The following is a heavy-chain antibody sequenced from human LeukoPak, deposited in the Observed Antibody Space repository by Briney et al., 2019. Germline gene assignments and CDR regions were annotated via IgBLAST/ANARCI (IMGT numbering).Heavy chain of an antibody. J-gene: IGHJ6*02. CDR3: ATRSSNFYYYGMDV. CDR2: IDPSDSYT. V-gene: IGHV5-10-1*01. Sequence: GESLKISCKGSGYSFTTYWITWVRQMPGKGLEWMGRIDPSDSYTNYSPSFQGHVTISADKSISTAYLQWSSLKASDTAMYYCATRSSNFYYYGMDVWGQGTTVTVSS. CDR1: GYSFTTYW. D-gene: IGHD6-6*01.